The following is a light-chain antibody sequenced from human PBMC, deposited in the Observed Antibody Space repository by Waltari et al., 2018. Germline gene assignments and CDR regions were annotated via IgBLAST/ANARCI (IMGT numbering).Light chain of an antibody. Sequence: QSALTQPASMSGSPGQSITISCPGTSSDVDGFNFVSWYQQYPGKAPKLILYDVANRPSGVSHRFSGSRSGNTASLTISGLQAEDEADYYCSSYTSVNTRFGGGTKLTVL. V-gene: IGLV2-14*03. CDR2: DVA. J-gene: IGLJ2*01. CDR1: SSDVDGFNF. CDR3: SSYTSVNTR.